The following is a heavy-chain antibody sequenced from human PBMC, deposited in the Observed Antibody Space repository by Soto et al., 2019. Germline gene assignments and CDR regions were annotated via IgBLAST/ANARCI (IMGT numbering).Heavy chain of an antibody. CDR3: SRGHHSMDV. D-gene: IGHD5-18*01. J-gene: IGHJ6*02. CDR1: GFTFSDHY. V-gene: IGHV3-11*06. CDR2: INPSGTYT. Sequence: GGSLRLSCAASGFTFSDHYMSWIRQAPGKGLEWISYINPSGTYTHYADSVKGRFTISRDNDDNSLYLQMNSLRADDTALYFCSRGHHSMDVWGQGATVTVSS.